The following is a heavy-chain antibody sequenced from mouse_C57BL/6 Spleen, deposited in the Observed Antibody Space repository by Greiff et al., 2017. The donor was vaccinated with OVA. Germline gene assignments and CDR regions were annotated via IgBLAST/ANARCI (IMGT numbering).Heavy chain of an antibody. J-gene: IGHJ3*01. CDR1: GYTFTSYW. V-gene: IGHV1-52*01. CDR3: ARSGDSERTY. Sequence: VQLQQPGAELVRPGSSVKLSCKASGYTFTSYWMHWVKQRPIQGLEWIGNIDPSDSETHYNQKFKDKATLTVDKSSSTAYMQLSSLTSDDSAVYYCARSGDSERTYWGQGTLVTVSA. D-gene: IGHD3-1*01. CDR2: IDPSDSET.